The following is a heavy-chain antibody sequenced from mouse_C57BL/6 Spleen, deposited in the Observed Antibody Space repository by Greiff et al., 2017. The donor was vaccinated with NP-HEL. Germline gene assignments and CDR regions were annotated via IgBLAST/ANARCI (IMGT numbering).Heavy chain of an antibody. CDR2: IYPGSGST. D-gene: IGHD2-5*01. J-gene: IGHJ1*03. CDR1: GYTFTSYW. CDR3: ARERAYYSNYGYFAV. V-gene: IGHV1-55*01. Sequence: QVQLQQPGAELVKPGASVKMSCKASGYTFTSYWITWVKQRPGQGLEWIGDIYPGSGSTNYNEKFKSKATLTVDTSSSTAYMQLSSLTSEDSAVYYCARERAYYSNYGYFAVWGTGTTVTVSS.